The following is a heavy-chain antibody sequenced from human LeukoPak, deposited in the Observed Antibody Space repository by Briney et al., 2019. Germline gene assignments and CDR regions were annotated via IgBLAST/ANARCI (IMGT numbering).Heavy chain of an antibody. J-gene: IGHJ4*02. D-gene: IGHD6-6*01. CDR3: ARGPYSTSPLFDY. Sequence: ASVKVSCKASGYSFTGYYMHWVRQAPGQGLEWMGWINPNSGGTHYAQKFQGRVTMTRDTSISTAYMELSSLRSDDTAIYYCARGPYSTSPLFDYWGQGTLVTVSS. CDR1: GYSFTGYY. CDR2: INPNSGGT. V-gene: IGHV1-2*02.